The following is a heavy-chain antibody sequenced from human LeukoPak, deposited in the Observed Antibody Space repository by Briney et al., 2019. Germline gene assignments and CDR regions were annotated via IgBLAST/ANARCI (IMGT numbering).Heavy chain of an antibody. D-gene: IGHD2-2*01. Sequence: GESLKISCKGSGYSFTSYWIGWVRQMPGKGLEWMGIIYPGDSDTRYSPSFQGQVTISADKSIGTAYLQWSSLKASDTAMYYCARRVGYCSSTSCYWYFDYWGQGTLVTVSS. CDR3: ARRVGYCSSTSCYWYFDY. CDR1: GYSFTSYW. CDR2: IYPGDSDT. V-gene: IGHV5-51*01. J-gene: IGHJ4*02.